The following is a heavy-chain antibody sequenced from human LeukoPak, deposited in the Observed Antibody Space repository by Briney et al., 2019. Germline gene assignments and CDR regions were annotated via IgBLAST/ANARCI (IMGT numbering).Heavy chain of an antibody. V-gene: IGHV3-23*01. CDR1: GFTFSTYV. CDR3: ARDQTGDYYDSSGYYWVF. D-gene: IGHD3-22*01. Sequence: PGGSLRLSCAASGFTFSTYVMNWVRQAPGKGLEWVSTISDSGGSTYYADSVKGRFTISRDNSKNTLYLQMNSLRAEDAAVYYCARDQTGDYYDSSGYYWVFWGQGTLVTVSS. J-gene: IGHJ4*02. CDR2: ISDSGGST.